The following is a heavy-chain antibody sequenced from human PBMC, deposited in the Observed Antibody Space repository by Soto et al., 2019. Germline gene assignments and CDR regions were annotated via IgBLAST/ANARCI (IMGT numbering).Heavy chain of an antibody. J-gene: IGHJ6*03. CDR2: ITGSGGST. Sequence: EVQLLESGGGLEQPGGSLRLSCAASGFTFSAFAMNWVRQAPGKGLEWVSAITGSGGSTYYVDSVKGRFTISRDNSKNTLHLQMNGLRAEDSAVYYCAKLSGYDYYYYIDVWGKGTTVTVS. D-gene: IGHD1-26*01. CDR3: AKLSGYDYYYYIDV. CDR1: GFTFSAFA. V-gene: IGHV3-23*01.